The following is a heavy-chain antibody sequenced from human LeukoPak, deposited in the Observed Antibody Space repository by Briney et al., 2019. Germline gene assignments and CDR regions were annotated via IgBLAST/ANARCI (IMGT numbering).Heavy chain of an antibody. Sequence: GGSLRLSCAASGFTVSSNYMSWVRQAPGKGLEWVSVIYSGGSTYYADSVKGRFTISRDNSKNTLYLQMNSLRAEDTAVYYCARAGGWSNYYYYGMDVWGQGTTVTVSS. CDR3: ARAGGWSNYYYYGMDV. CDR1: GFTVSSNY. D-gene: IGHD6-19*01. J-gene: IGHJ6*02. V-gene: IGHV3-53*01. CDR2: IYSGGST.